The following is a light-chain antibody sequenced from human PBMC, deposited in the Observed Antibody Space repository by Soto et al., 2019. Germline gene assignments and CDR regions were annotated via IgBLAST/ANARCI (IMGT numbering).Light chain of an antibody. J-gene: IGLJ2*01. CDR3: LSYAGTSTVG. Sequence: QSVLTQPASVSGSPGQSITISCIGTSSDVAIYNLVSWYQQHPGKAPKLMIYEVNKRPSGVSNRFSGSKSGNTASLTISGLQAEDEADYYCLSYAGTSTVGVGGGTKLTVL. V-gene: IGLV2-23*02. CDR2: EVN. CDR1: SSDVAIYNL.